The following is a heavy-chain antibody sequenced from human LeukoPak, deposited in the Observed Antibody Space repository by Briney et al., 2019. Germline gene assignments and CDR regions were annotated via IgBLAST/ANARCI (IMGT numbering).Heavy chain of an antibody. D-gene: IGHD6-6*01. CDR3: ARHKYSSSPFDY. J-gene: IGHJ4*02. V-gene: IGHV4-4*07. CDR2: IYTSGSI. Sequence: SETLSLTCTVSGGSISSYYWSWIRQPAGKGLEWIGRIYTSGSINYNPSLKSRVTMSVDKSKNQFSLKLSSVTAADTAVYYCARHKYSSSPFDYWGQGTLVTVSS. CDR1: GGSISSYY.